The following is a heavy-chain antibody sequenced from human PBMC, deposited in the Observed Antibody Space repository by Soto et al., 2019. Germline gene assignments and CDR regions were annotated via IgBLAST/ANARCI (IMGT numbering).Heavy chain of an antibody. CDR3: ARGMTPPGAPAWYYFDS. D-gene: IGHD2-8*02. V-gene: IGHV4-4*07. CDR1: GASIAVSSY. J-gene: IGHJ4*02. CDR2: FSLSGTT. Sequence: PSETLCLTCSFSGASIAVSSYWSWIRQPAVKGLEWIGRFSLSGTTNYSPSLRSRVTMSADVSKNQFSLRLTSVTAADTALYYCARGMTPPGAPAWYYFDSWGQGTLVTVSS.